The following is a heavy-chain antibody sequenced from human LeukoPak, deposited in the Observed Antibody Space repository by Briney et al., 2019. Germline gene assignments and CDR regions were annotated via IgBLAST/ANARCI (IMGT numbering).Heavy chain of an antibody. V-gene: IGHV3-21*01. CDR3: ARDQCPEGSCYLAG. Sequence: GGALRLSCAASGFTFSSYSMNWVRQAPGKGLEWVSSISSSSSYIYYADSVKGRFTISRDNAKNSLYLQMNSLRAEDTAVYYCARDQCPEGSCYLAGWGQGTLVTVSS. CDR2: ISSSSSYI. CDR1: GFTFSSYS. D-gene: IGHD2-15*01. J-gene: IGHJ4*02.